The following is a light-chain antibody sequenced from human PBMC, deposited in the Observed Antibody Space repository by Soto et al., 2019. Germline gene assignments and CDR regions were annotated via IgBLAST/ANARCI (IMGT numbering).Light chain of an antibody. CDR2: DVS. J-gene: IGLJ2*01. CDR3: SAYAGSYVV. Sequence: QSALTQPRSVSGSPGQSVTISCTGTSSDVGAYNFVSWYQQHPNKAPKFMIYDVSKRPSGVPDRFSGSKSGNTASLIISGLQAEDDADYYCSAYAGSYVVFGGGTQLTVL. CDR1: SSDVGAYNF. V-gene: IGLV2-11*01.